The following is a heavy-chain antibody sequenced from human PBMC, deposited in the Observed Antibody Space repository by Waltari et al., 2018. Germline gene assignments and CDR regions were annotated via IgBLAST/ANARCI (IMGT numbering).Heavy chain of an antibody. CDR1: GLIIRGYW. J-gene: IGHJ4*02. D-gene: IGHD6-19*01. CDR3: VRYSSCSFG. V-gene: IGHV3-74*01. CDR2: INSDESST. Sequence: EVQLVESGGGLVQPGGSLRLSCAASGLIIRGYWMHWVRQAPGKGQLWVSRINSDESSTSYAASVRGRFTISRDNAKNTLYLQMDSLGVEDTAVYYCVRYSSCSFGWGQGTLVTVSS.